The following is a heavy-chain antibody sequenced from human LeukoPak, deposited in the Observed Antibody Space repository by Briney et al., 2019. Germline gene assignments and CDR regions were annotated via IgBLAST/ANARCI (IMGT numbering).Heavy chain of an antibody. J-gene: IGHJ3*02. D-gene: IGHD6-13*01. CDR1: GGSISSYY. Sequence: PSETLSLTCTVSGGSISSYYWSWIRQPPGKGLEWIGYIHYSGSTNYNPSLKSRVTISVDTSKNQFSLKLSSVTAADTAVYYCARDGAQQLKDASDIWGQGTMVTVSS. CDR3: ARDGAQQLKDASDI. V-gene: IGHV4-59*01. CDR2: IHYSGST.